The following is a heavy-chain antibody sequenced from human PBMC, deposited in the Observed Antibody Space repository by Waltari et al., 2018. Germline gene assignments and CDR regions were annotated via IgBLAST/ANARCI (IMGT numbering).Heavy chain of an antibody. V-gene: IGHV3-48*03. Sequence: EVQLVASGGGLVQPGGSLRLSCAASGFTFSSYEMNWVRPAPGKGLEWVSYISSSGSTIYYADSVKGRFTISRDNAKNSLYLQMNSLRAEDTAVYYCAGSITMIVGWSYYYGMDVWGQGTTVTVSS. D-gene: IGHD3-22*01. CDR3: AGSITMIVGWSYYYGMDV. CDR2: ISSSGSTI. J-gene: IGHJ6*02. CDR1: GFTFSSYE.